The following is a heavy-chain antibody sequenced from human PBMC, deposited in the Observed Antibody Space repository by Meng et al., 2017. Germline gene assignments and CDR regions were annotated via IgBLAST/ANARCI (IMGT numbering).Heavy chain of an antibody. V-gene: IGHV4-59*01. CDR1: GGSISSYY. CDR2: IYYSGST. D-gene: IGHD3-22*01. Sequence: SETLSLTCTVSGGSISSYYWSWIRQPPGKGLEWIGYIYYSGSTNYNPSLKSRVTISVDTSKNQFSLKLSSVTAADTAVYYCARRGDSSGYYYTYSGYWYFDLWGRGTRVTVSS. CDR3: ARRGDSSGYYYTYSGYWYFDL. J-gene: IGHJ2*01.